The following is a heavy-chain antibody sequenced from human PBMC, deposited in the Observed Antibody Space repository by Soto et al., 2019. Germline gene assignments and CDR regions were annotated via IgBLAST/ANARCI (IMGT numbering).Heavy chain of an antibody. J-gene: IGHJ6*02. CDR1: GFTFSSYD. CDR2: IGTAGDT. Sequence: GGSLRLSCAASGFTFSSYDMHWVRQATGKGLEWVSAIGTAGDTYYPGSVKGRFTISRENAKNSLYLQMNSLRAEDTAVYYCARAGVGDWRYYYYYGMDVWGQGTTVTVSS. CDR3: ARAGVGDWRYYYYYGMDV. V-gene: IGHV3-13*01. D-gene: IGHD2-21*02.